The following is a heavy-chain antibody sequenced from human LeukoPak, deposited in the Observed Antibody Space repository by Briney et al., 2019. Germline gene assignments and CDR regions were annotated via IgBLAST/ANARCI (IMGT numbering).Heavy chain of an antibody. V-gene: IGHV3-23*01. J-gene: IGHJ4*02. CDR1: GFTLRSYA. CDR3: AKEWELIDTTFDY. D-gene: IGHD1-26*01. Sequence: GGSLRLSCAASGFTLRSYAISWVRRAPGKGLELVSAISGSGGSTYYADSVKGRFTISRDNSKNTLYLQMNSLRAEDTAVYYCAKEWELIDTTFDYWGQGTLVTVSS. CDR2: ISGSGGST.